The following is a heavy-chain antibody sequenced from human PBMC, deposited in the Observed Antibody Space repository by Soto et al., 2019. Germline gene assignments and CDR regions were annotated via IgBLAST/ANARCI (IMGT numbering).Heavy chain of an antibody. J-gene: IGHJ6*03. V-gene: IGHV4-59*01. CDR3: ARGNYDFWSGYYRDYYYYYMDV. CDR1: GCSISTYY. CDR2: IYYSGST. Sequence: ASDTLSLTFNDSGCSISTYYWNWIRQPLGKGLEWIGYIYYSGSTNYNPSLKSRVTISVDTSKNQFSLKLSSVTAADTAVYYCARGNYDFWSGYYRDYYYYYMDVWGKGTTDT. D-gene: IGHD3-3*01.